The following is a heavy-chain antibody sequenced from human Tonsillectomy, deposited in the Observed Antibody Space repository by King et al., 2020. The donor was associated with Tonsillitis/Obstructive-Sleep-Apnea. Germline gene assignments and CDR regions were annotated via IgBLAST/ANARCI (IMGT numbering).Heavy chain of an antibody. D-gene: IGHD6-6*01. CDR2: IYSGGST. J-gene: IGHJ4*02. CDR1: GFTVSSNY. Sequence: QLVQSGGGLVQPGGSLRLSCAASGFTVSSNYMSWVRQAPGKGLEWVSLIYSGGSTFYADSVKGRFTISRDNSKNTLYLHMNSLRAEDTAVYSCAIAARPYYFDYWGQGTLVTVSS. CDR3: AIAARPYYFDY. V-gene: IGHV3-66*01.